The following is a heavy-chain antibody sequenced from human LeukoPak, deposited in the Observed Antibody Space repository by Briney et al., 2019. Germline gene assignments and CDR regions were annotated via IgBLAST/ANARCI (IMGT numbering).Heavy chain of an antibody. J-gene: IGHJ6*02. Sequence: SETLSLTCTVSGGSFSTNYWSWIRQPPGKGLEWIGYIYYSGSTNYNPSLKSRVTISVDTSKNQFSLKLSSVTAADTAVYYCARADSSPNYYYYGMDVWGQVTTVTVSS. D-gene: IGHD6-13*01. V-gene: IGHV4-59*08. CDR2: IYYSGST. CDR3: ARADSSPNYYYYGMDV. CDR1: GGSFSTNY.